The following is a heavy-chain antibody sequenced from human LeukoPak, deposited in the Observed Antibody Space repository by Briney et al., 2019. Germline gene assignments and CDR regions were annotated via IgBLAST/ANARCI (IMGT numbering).Heavy chain of an antibody. Sequence: PGGSLRLSCAASGFTFSSYSMNWVRQAPGKGLEWVSYISSGSTTIYYADSVKGRFTISRDNAKNSLYLQMNSLRDEDTAVYYCARAFGELLPPDYWGQGTLATVSS. D-gene: IGHD3-10*01. J-gene: IGHJ4*02. CDR2: ISSGSTTI. V-gene: IGHV3-48*02. CDR3: ARAFGELLPPDY. CDR1: GFTFSSYS.